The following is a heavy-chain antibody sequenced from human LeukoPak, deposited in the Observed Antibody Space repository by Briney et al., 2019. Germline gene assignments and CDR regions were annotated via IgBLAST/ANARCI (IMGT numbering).Heavy chain of an antibody. Sequence: PSETLSLTCAVYGESFSGYYWRWIRQPQGKGLEWIGEINHSGSTNYNPSLKSRLTISVDTSKNHLSLKLSSVTAADTAVYYCARGPGTTISYYGMDVWGQGTTVTVSS. V-gene: IGHV4-34*01. CDR1: GESFSGYY. CDR2: INHSGST. J-gene: IGHJ6*02. D-gene: IGHD1-7*01. CDR3: ARGPGTTISYYGMDV.